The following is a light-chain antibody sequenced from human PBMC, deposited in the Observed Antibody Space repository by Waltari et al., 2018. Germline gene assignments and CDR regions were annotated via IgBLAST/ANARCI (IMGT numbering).Light chain of an antibody. V-gene: IGKV3-20*01. CDR2: DAS. Sequence: LSCRASQSISRCLAWYQQKPSQAPRLLIYDASTRATGIPDRFSGSGSGTDFSLTISRLEPEDIAVYYCQKYGSLPATFGQGTKVEIK. J-gene: IGKJ1*01. CDR1: QSISRC. CDR3: QKYGSLPAT.